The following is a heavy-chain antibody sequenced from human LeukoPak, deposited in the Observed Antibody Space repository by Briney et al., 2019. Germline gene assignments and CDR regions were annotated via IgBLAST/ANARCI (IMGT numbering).Heavy chain of an antibody. V-gene: IGHV4-61*01. CDR1: GGSVSSGSYY. J-gene: IGHJ5*02. D-gene: IGHD2-2*01. CDR2: XYYRGST. Sequence: SETLSLTCTASGGSVSSGSYYWSWIRQPPGKGLEWXXXXYYRGSTNYNPSLKSRVTISVDTSKNQFSLKLSSVTAADTAVYYCARVGPAADRGNNWFDPWGQGTLVTVYS. CDR3: ARVGPAADRGNNWFDP.